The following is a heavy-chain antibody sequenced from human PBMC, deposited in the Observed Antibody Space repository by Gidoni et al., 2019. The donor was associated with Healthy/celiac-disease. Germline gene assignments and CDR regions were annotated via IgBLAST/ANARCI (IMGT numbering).Heavy chain of an antibody. V-gene: IGHV3-30*03. D-gene: IGHD3-22*01. J-gene: IGHJ4*02. Sequence: VQLVESGGGVVQPGRSLRLSCAASGFTFSSHGMHRVRQAQGKGLEWVAVISYDGSNKYYADSVKGRFTISRDNSKNTLYLQMNSLRAEDTAVYYCASSRAAGSYDSSGYYYAPGDWGQGTLVTVSS. CDR2: ISYDGSNK. CDR3: ASSRAAGSYDSSGYYYAPGD. CDR1: GFTFSSHG.